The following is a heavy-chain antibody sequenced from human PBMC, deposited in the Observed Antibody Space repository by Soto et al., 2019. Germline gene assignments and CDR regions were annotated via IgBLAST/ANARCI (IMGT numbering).Heavy chain of an antibody. Sequence: SETLSLTCAVYGGSFSGYYWSWIRQPPGKGLEWIGEINHSGSTNYNPSLKSRVTISVDTSKNQFSLKLSSVTAADTAVYYCARAASGDYSSSWRRAEIFDYWGQGTLVTVSS. D-gene: IGHD6-13*01. CDR2: INHSGST. CDR3: ARAASGDYSSSWRRAEIFDY. J-gene: IGHJ4*02. V-gene: IGHV4-34*01. CDR1: GGSFSGYY.